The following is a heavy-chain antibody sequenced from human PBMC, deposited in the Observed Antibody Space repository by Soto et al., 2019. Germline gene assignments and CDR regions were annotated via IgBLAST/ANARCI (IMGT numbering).Heavy chain of an antibody. CDR2: FSTYKRNT. CDR3: ARVRNNQSKYRNCPDV. V-gene: IGHV1-18*01. J-gene: IGHJ6*02. D-gene: IGHD3-16*02. CDR1: GYTFSSYG. Sequence: QARLVQSGAEVKEPGASGKVSCEASGYTFSSYGISWVRQAPGQGLDWMGCFSTYKRNTNYAQKLQGRVTMTTDTSTTTPYMDLRSLRSDDTAVYYCARVRNNQSKYRNCPDVWAQGTTVTVSS.